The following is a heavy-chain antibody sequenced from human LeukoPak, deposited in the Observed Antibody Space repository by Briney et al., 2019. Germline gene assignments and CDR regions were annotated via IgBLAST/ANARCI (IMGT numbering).Heavy chain of an antibody. CDR1: GFTFSNYW. CDR2: IKKDGSEK. J-gene: IGHJ4*02. Sequence: GGSLRPSCAASGFTFSNYWMSWVRQAPGKGLEWVANIKKDGSEKYYVDSVKGRFTISRDNAENSLYLQMNSLRAEDTAVYYCARDKVVGATNFDYWGQGTLVTVSS. V-gene: IGHV3-7*01. D-gene: IGHD1-26*01. CDR3: ARDKVVGATNFDY.